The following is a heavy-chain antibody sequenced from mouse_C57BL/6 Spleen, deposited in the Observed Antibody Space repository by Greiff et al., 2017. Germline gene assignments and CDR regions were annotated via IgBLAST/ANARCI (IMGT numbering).Heavy chain of an antibody. D-gene: IGHD3-2*02. J-gene: IGHJ4*01. Sequence: QVQLQQSGPELVKPGASVKISCKASGYAFSSSWMNWVKQRPGKGLEWIGRIYPGDGDTNYNGKFKGKATLTADKSSSTAYIQLSSLTSEDSAVYFCASDSSGYAMDYWGQGTSVTVSS. CDR1: GYAFSSSW. V-gene: IGHV1-82*01. CDR2: IYPGDGDT. CDR3: ASDSSGYAMDY.